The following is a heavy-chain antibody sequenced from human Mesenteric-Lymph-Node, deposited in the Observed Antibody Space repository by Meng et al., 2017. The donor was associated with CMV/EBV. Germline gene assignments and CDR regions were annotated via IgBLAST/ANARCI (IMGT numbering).Heavy chain of an antibody. CDR2: IDHSGST. J-gene: IGHJ4*02. V-gene: IGHV4-34*01. CDR1: GGSLSGFY. CDR3: ARGRPQSSTSCYLNY. Sequence: GSLRLSCTVYGGSLSGFYWSWIRQTPGKGLEWIGEIDHSGSTNYYPSLKSRATISLDTSKSHFSLNLTSVTAADTAVYYCARGRPQSSTSCYLNYWGQGTLVTVSS. D-gene: IGHD2-2*01.